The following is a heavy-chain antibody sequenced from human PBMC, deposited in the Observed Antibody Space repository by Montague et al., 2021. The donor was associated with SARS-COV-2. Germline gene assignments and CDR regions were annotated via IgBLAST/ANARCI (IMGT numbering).Heavy chain of an antibody. CDR1: GFTFSSYW. CDR3: GSFGLDWKVNY. V-gene: IGHV3-74*01. Sequence: SLRLSCADSGFTFSSYWMHWVRQAPGKGLVWVARLNGDGSFTSYMDSVKGRFTISRDNAKNTLYLQMNSLRGEDTAVYYSGSFGLDWKVNYWGQGTLVAVSS. J-gene: IGHJ4*02. CDR2: LNGDGSFT. D-gene: IGHD2-21*01.